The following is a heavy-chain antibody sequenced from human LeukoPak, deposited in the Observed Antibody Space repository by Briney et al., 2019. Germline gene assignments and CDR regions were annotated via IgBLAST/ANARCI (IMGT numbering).Heavy chain of an antibody. CDR1: GYSFTTYG. Sequence: GASVKVSCKTSGYSFTTYGISWVRQAPGQGLEWMAWISGYSAKGDHAQEFQDRATLTIDTSTSTAYMELRSLRSDDTAVYYCARDERAAAAGTTGYFDYWGQGALVTVSS. CDR2: ISGYSAKG. D-gene: IGHD6-13*01. V-gene: IGHV1-18*01. J-gene: IGHJ4*02. CDR3: ARDERAAAAGTTGYFDY.